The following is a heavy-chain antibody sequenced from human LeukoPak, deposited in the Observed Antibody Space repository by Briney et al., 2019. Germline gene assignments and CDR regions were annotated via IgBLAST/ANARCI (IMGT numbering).Heavy chain of an antibody. CDR2: IYYSGST. D-gene: IGHD2-2*01. J-gene: IGHJ4*02. CDR1: GGSISSSSYY. V-gene: IGHV4-39*01. CDR3: ASPGVQYCSSTSCYYFDY. Sequence: SETLSLTCTVSGGSISSSSYYWGWIRQPPGKGPEWIGSIYYSGSTYYNPSLKSRVTISVDTSKNQFSLKLSSVTAADTAVYYCASPGVQYCSSTSCYYFDYWGQGTLVTVSS.